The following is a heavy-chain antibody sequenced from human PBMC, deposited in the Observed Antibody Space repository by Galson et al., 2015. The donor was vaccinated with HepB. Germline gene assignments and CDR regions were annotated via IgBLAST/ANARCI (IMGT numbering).Heavy chain of an antibody. CDR2: MNPKSGDT. J-gene: IGHJ5*02. V-gene: IGHV1-8*02. CDR1: GYTFTTYG. Sequence: SVKVSCKASGYTFTTYGINWVRQATGQGLEWVGWMNPKSGDTGYAQKFQGRVTMTRDTSISTAYMELSSLISEDTAVYYCARNPAYTGWFDPWGQGTLVTVSS. CDR3: ARNPAYTGWFDP. D-gene: IGHD3-16*01.